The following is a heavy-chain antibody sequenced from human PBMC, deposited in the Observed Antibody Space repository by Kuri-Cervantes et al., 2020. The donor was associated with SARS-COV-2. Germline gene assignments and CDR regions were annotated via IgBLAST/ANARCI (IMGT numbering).Heavy chain of an antibody. Sequence: GSLRLSCTVSGGSISTSSYYWGWLRQPPGKGLEWIGNIYYSGSTYYNPSLKSRVTISVDTSKNQFSLKLTSVTAADTAIYYCARHYAFDRFHRWGQGTQVTVSS. CDR3: ARHYAFDRFHR. J-gene: IGHJ4*02. V-gene: IGHV4-39*01. CDR2: IYYSGST. CDR1: GGSISTSSYY. D-gene: IGHD3-9*01.